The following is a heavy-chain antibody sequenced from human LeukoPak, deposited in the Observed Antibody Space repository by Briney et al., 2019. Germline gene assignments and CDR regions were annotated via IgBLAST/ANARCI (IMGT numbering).Heavy chain of an antibody. D-gene: IGHD2-8*01. V-gene: IGHV4-59*01. CDR1: GGSISSYY. Sequence: SETLSLTCTVSGGSISSYYWSWLRQPPGKGLEWIGYIYYSGSTNYNPSLKSRVTISVDTSKNQFSLKLSSVTAADTAVYYCARDRKGYCTNGVCYTGYYYGMDVWGQGTTVTVSS. CDR3: ARDRKGYCTNGVCYTGYYYGMDV. J-gene: IGHJ6*02. CDR2: IYYSGST.